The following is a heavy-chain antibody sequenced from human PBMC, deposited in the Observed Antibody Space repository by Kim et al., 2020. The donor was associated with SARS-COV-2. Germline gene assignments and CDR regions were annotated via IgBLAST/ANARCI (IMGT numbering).Heavy chain of an antibody. V-gene: IGHV6-1*01. CDR3: ARKNYFDT. CDR2: KWYN. J-gene: IGHJ5*02. D-gene: IGHD1-7*01. Sequence: KWYNDYAVSVKSRITINPDTSKNEFSLQLNSVTPEDTAVYYCARKNYFDTWGQGTLVTVSS.